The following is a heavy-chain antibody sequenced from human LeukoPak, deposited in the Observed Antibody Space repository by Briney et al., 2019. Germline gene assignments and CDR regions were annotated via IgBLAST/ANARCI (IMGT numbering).Heavy chain of an antibody. CDR2: IDARSGIT. D-gene: IGHD3-10*01. CDR1: GFTFTIFG. J-gene: IGHJ3*02. V-gene: IGHV3-48*01. Sequence: GGSLRLSCAASGFTFTIFGLNWVRQAPGKGPEWVSYIDARSGITYYADSVKGRFTISRDNSKNTLYLQMNSLRAEDTAVYYCARDDYYGSGTYDAFDIWGQGTMVTVSS. CDR3: ARDDYYGSGTYDAFDI.